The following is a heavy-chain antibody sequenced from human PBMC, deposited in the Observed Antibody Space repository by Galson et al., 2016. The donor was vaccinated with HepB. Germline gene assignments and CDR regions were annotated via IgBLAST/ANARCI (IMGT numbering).Heavy chain of an antibody. CDR3: ARGPPVVVAWGV. Sequence: SETLSLTCTVSEGSMSGYYWNWIRQAPGKGLEWIASIYSRVRTNNSPSLQSRIFISVDTSKRQVSLTLTSVTPADTAVYYCARGPPVVVAWGVWGQGTTVTVAS. J-gene: IGHJ6*02. D-gene: IGHD2-15*01. V-gene: IGHV4-59*01. CDR2: IYSRVRT. CDR1: EGSMSGYY.